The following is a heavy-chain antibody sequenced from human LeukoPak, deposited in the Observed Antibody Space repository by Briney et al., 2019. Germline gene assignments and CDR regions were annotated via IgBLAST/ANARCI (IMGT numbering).Heavy chain of an antibody. D-gene: IGHD1-26*01. CDR1: GYTFTGYY. J-gene: IGHJ6*03. CDR3: ARAQGSYYHYYMDV. Sequence: ASVKVSCKASGYTFTGYYMHWVRQAPGQGLEWMGIINPSGGSPNYAQRFQGRVTMTGDMSTSTVNMELSSLRSEDTAVYYCARAQGSYYHYYMDVWGKGTTVTVSS. V-gene: IGHV1-46*01. CDR2: INPSGGSP.